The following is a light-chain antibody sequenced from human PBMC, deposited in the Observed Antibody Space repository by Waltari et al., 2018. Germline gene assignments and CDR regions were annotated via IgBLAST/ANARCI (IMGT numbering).Light chain of an antibody. CDR1: SSDIGSYDL. CDR2: AVR. Sequence: QSALTQPASVSASPGQSITISCTGTSSDIGSYDLVSWYQQHPGKAPKLIVEAVRERPSGVSSRFSGSKSGNTASLTISGLQAEDEADYYCSSAGDGTLLFGGGTKLTVL. J-gene: IGLJ3*02. CDR3: CSSAGDGTLL. V-gene: IGLV2-23*02.